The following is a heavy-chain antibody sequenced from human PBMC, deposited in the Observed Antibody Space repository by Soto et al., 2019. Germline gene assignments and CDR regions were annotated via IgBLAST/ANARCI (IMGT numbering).Heavy chain of an antibody. J-gene: IGHJ6*02. Sequence: GASVKVSCKASGYTFFTYDISWVRQAPGQGLEWMGWISAYNGNTNYAQKLQGRVTMTTDTSTSTAYMELRSLRSDDTAVYYCARDGATGDYYYGMDVWGQGTTVTVSS. CDR3: ARDGATGDYYYGMDV. CDR2: ISAYNGNT. CDR1: GYTFFTYD. V-gene: IGHV1-18*01. D-gene: IGHD5-12*01.